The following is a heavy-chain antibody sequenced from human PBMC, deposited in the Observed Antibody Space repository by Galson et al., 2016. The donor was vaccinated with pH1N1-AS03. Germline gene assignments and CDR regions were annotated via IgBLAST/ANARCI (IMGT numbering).Heavy chain of an antibody. CDR1: GSTFSNHW. Sequence: QSGAEVKKPGESLKISCKVSGSTFSNHWIGWVRQMPGKGLEWMGIIYPADSSTTYSPSFQGQVPISADQSISTAYLQWSSLRASDTAMYFCARQQDGRGSGLEWLFWYGMDVWGQGTTVIVSS. CDR2: IYPADSST. J-gene: IGHJ6*02. D-gene: IGHD3-3*01. CDR3: ARQQDGRGSGLEWLFWYGMDV. V-gene: IGHV5-51*01.